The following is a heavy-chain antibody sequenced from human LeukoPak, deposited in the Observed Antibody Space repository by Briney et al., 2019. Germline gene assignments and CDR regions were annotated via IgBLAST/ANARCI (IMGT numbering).Heavy chain of an antibody. CDR2: ISYDGSNK. CDR1: GLTFSSYA. Sequence: GRSLRLSCAASGLTFSSYAMHWVRQAPGKGLEWVAVISYDGSNKYYADSVKGRFTISRDNSKNTLYLQMNSLRSEDTAVYYCANSKVPRESCSATSCYAGFGAFDIWGHGTMVTVSS. J-gene: IGHJ3*02. CDR3: ANSKVPRESCSATSCYAGFGAFDI. V-gene: IGHV3-30-3*01. D-gene: IGHD2-2*01.